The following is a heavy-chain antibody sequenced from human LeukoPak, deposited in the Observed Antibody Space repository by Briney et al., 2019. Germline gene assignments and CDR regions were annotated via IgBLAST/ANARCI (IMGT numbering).Heavy chain of an antibody. CDR1: GFTFSSYA. V-gene: IGHV3-23*01. J-gene: IGHJ5*02. CDR3: AKEGGYDRGLNWFDP. Sequence: PGGSLRLSCTASGFTFSSYAMSWVRQAPGKGLEWVSSISGSGGNTYYADSVKDRFTISRDNSKNTLYLQMSSLRAEDTAVYYCAKEGGYDRGLNWFDPWGQGTLVTVSS. D-gene: IGHD3-9*01. CDR2: ISGSGGNT.